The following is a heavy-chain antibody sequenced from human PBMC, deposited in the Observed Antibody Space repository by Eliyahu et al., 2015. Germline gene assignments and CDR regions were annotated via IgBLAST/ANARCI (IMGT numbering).Heavy chain of an antibody. CDR2: IVVGSGNT. V-gene: IGHV1-58*01. J-gene: IGHJ5*02. CDR1: GFXFTSSA. D-gene: IGHD4-17*01. Sequence: QMQLVQSGPEVKKPGTSVXVSCKASGFXFTSSAVQWVRQARGQRLEWIGWIVVGSGNTNYAQKFQERVTITRDMSTSTAYMELSSLRSEDTAVYYCAALQAADGDENWFDPWGQGTLVTVSS. CDR3: AALQAADGDENWFDP.